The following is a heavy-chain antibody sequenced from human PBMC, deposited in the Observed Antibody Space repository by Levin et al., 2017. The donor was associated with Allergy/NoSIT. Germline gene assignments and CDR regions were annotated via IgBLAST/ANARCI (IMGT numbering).Heavy chain of an antibody. CDR3: ARGTERSGETH. Sequence: SETLSLICTVSGDSVSSNIFYWAWIRQPPGKGLEWIGNMLYSGNTYFNPSLKGRVFISVDTSKNQIFLKLTSVTAADTAVYYCARGTERSGETHWGQGTPVIVSS. CDR2: MLYSGNT. CDR1: GDSVSSNIFY. J-gene: IGHJ4*02. D-gene: IGHD3-10*01. V-gene: IGHV4-39*01.